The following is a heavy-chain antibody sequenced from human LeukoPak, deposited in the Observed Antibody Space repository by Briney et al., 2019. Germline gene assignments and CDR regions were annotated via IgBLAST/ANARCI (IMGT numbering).Heavy chain of an antibody. CDR1: GFSFSNYW. Sequence: PGGSLRPSCAASGFSFSNYWMSWVRQAPGKGLEWVANIKQDGSEKYYVDSVKGRFTISSDNAKNSLYLQMNNLRAEDTAVYYCARPRQMTTVTSFDYWGQGTLVTVSS. CDR3: ARPRQMTTVTSFDY. J-gene: IGHJ4*02. CDR2: IKQDGSEK. D-gene: IGHD4-17*01. V-gene: IGHV3-7*03.